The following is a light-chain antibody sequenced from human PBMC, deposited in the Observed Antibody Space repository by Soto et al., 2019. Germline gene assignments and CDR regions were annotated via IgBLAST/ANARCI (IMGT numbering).Light chain of an antibody. CDR3: QQYNNWPPWT. CDR2: GAS. CDR1: QSVSSN. Sequence: EIVMRQSPATLSVSPGERATLSCRASQSVSSNLAWYQQKPGQAPRLLIYGASNRATGIPARFSGSGSGTEFTPTISSLQSEDFAVYYCQQYNNWPPWTFGQGTKVEIK. V-gene: IGKV3-15*01. J-gene: IGKJ1*01.